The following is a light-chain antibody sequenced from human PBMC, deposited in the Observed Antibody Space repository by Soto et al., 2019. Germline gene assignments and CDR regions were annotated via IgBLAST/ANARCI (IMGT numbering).Light chain of an antibody. J-gene: IGKJ5*01. Sequence: EIVLTQSPGTLSLSPGERATLSCRASQSVSSNSLAWYEQKPGLAPRLLIYGASSRATGIPDRFSGSGSGTDFTLTISRLEPEDFAVYYCQQFGSSLPITFGQGTRLEIK. V-gene: IGKV3-20*01. CDR3: QQFGSSLPIT. CDR2: GAS. CDR1: QSVSSNS.